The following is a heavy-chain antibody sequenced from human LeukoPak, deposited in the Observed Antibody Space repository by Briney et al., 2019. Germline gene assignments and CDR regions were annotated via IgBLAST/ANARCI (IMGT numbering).Heavy chain of an antibody. V-gene: IGHV3-33*06. J-gene: IGHJ4*02. D-gene: IGHD3-10*01. CDR1: GFTFSSYG. CDR3: AKDLGWFGELLQTFDY. CDR2: IGYDGSNK. Sequence: GGSLRLSCAASGFTFSSYGMHWVRQAPGKGLEWVAVIGYDGSNKYYADSVKGRFTISRDNSKNTLYLQMNSLRAEDTAVYYCAKDLGWFGELLQTFDYWGQGTLVTVSS.